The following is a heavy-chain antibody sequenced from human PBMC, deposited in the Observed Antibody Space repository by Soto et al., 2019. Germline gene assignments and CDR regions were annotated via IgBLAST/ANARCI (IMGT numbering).Heavy chain of an antibody. D-gene: IGHD3-10*01. CDR3: ARGLRKVTMVRGVIITGSRFDY. Sequence: QVQLQQWGAGLLKPSETLSLTCAVYGGSFSGYYWSWIRQPPGKGLEWIGEINHSGSTNYNPSLKSRVTISVDTSKNQFSLKLSSVTAADTAVYYYARGLRKVTMVRGVIITGSRFDYWGQGTLVTVSS. CDR2: INHSGST. CDR1: GGSFSGYY. V-gene: IGHV4-34*01. J-gene: IGHJ4*02.